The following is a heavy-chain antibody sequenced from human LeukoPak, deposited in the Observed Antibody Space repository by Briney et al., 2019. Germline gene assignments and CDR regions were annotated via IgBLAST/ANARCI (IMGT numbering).Heavy chain of an antibody. CDR3: ARGETRGWYFDY. V-gene: IGHV4-59*01. Sequence: SETLSLTCTVSGGSISSYYWSWIRQPPGKGLEWIGNIYYSGSTNYNPSLKSRVTMSVDTSKNQFSLKLSSVTAANTAVYYCARGETRGWYFDYWGQGTLVTVSS. J-gene: IGHJ4*02. CDR2: IYYSGST. CDR1: GGSISSYY. D-gene: IGHD6-19*01.